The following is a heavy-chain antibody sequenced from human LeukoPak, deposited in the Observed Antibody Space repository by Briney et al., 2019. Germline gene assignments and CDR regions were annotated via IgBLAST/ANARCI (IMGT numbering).Heavy chain of an antibody. CDR1: GFIFSSYG. V-gene: IGHV3-23*01. CDR2: ISGSVRST. CDR3: ARGGDGVGAFYIGY. J-gene: IGHJ4*02. Sequence: GGSLRLSCAASGFIFSSYGMSWVRQAPGQGLEWVSAISGSVRSTYYSDSVKGRFTISKDTSKNTLYLQMNSLRAEDTAVYYCARGGDGVGAFYIGYWGQGTLVTVSS. D-gene: IGHD1-26*01.